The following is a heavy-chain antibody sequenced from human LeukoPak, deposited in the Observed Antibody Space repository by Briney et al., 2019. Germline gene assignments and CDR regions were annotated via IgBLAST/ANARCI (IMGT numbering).Heavy chain of an antibody. D-gene: IGHD3-16*02. CDR2: ISGSGGST. Sequence: TGGSLRLSCAASGFTFSSYAMSWVRQAPGKGLEWVSAISGSGGSTYYADSVKGRFTISRDNSKNTLYLQMNSLRAEDTAVYYCAKVHTLGELSLYAYYYFDYWGQGTLVTVSS. J-gene: IGHJ4*02. CDR3: AKVHTLGELSLYAYYYFDY. V-gene: IGHV3-23*01. CDR1: GFTFSSYA.